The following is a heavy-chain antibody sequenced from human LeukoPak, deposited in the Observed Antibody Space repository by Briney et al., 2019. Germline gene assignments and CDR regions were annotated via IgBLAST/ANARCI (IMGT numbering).Heavy chain of an antibody. D-gene: IGHD3-10*01. CDR2: ISYDGSNK. J-gene: IGHJ6*03. Sequence: PGGSLRLSCAASGFTFSSYAMHWVRQAPGKGLEWVAVISYDGSNKYYADSVKGRFTISRDNSKNTLYLQMNSLRAEDTAVYYCARPSVRGVINYYYYYMDVWGKGTTVTVSS. V-gene: IGHV3-30-3*01. CDR3: ARPSVRGVINYYYYYMDV. CDR1: GFTFSSYA.